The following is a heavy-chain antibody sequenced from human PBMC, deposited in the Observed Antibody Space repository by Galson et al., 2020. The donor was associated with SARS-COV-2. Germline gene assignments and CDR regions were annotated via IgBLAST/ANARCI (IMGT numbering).Heavy chain of an antibody. J-gene: IGHJ5*02. Sequence: ASVKVSCKASGYTLAGYYIHWVRQAPGQGLEWMGRINPDSGGTDYAQQFQGRVTMTRDTSISTAYMELSRLDSDDTAVYYCARGTYYYDDSGYFRGNWFDPWGQGTLVTVSS. CDR2: INPDSGGT. V-gene: IGHV1-2*06. CDR3: ARGTYYYDDSGYFRGNWFDP. CDR1: GYTLAGYY. D-gene: IGHD3-22*01.